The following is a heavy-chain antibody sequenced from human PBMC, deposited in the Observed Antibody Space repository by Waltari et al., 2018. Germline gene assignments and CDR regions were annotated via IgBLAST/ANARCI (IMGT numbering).Heavy chain of an antibody. CDR2: INSDGSDT. J-gene: IGHJ3*02. Sequence: EGQLVESGGGFVPTGGSLKLSCAASGFTFSSFWMHWVRQGPGQGLVWVSRINSDGSDTSYVDSVRGRFTVSRDNAKNMAYLQMNSLRAEDTAIYYCTRDSPSWIWGQGTMVSVSS. V-gene: IGHV3-74*01. CDR1: GFTFSSFW. CDR3: TRDSPSWI.